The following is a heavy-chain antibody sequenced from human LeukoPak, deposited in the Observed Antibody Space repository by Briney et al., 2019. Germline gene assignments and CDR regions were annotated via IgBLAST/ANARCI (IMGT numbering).Heavy chain of an antibody. CDR2: IRYDGSNK. J-gene: IGHJ5*02. CDR1: GFTFSSYS. V-gene: IGHV3-30*02. CDR3: AKNWLDGFDP. Sequence: GGSLRLSCAASGFTFSSYSMNWVRQAPGKGLEWVAFIRYDGSNKYYADSVKGRFTISRDNSKNTLYLQMDSLRAEDTAVYYCAKNWLDGFDPWGQGTLVTVSS. D-gene: IGHD2-2*03.